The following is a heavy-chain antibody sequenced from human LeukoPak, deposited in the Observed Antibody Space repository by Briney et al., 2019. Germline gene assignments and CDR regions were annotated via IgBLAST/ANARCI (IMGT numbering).Heavy chain of an antibody. V-gene: IGHV3-72*01. CDR2: SRNKANSYTT. D-gene: IGHD6-19*01. CDR1: GFTFSDHY. Sequence: GGSLRLSCAASGFTFSDHYMDWVRQARGKGLEWVGRSRNKANSYTTEYAASVKGRFTISRDDSKNSLYLQMTSLKTEDTAVYYCARLHSSGWYTDYWGQGTLVTVSS. CDR3: ARLHSSGWYTDY. J-gene: IGHJ4*02.